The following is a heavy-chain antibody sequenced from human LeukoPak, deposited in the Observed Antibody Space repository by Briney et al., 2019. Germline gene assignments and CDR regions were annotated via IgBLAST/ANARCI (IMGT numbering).Heavy chain of an antibody. D-gene: IGHD1-1*01. CDR2: ISSSSSYI. CDR1: GFTFSSYS. CDR3: ARVPYNWNDDGVDY. J-gene: IGHJ4*02. Sequence: GGSLRLSCAASGFTFSSYSMNWVRQAPGKGLEWVSSISSSSSYIYYADSVKGRFTISRDNAENSLYLQMNSLRAEDTAVYYCARVPYNWNDDGVDYWGQGTLVTVSS. V-gene: IGHV3-21*01.